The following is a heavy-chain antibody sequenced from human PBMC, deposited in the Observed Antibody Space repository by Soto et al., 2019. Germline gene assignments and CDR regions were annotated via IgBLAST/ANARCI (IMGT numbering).Heavy chain of an antibody. D-gene: IGHD2-15*01. V-gene: IGHV1-3*01. J-gene: IGHJ6*02. CDR1: GYTFTSYA. CDR3: AGSVVVAATPPSDYYGMDV. Sequence: ASVKVSCKASGYTFTSYAMHRVRQAPGQRLEWMGWINAGNGNTKYSQKFQGRVTITRDTSASTAYMELSSLRSEDTAVYYCAGSVVVAATPPSDYYGMDVWGQGTTVTVSS. CDR2: INAGNGNT.